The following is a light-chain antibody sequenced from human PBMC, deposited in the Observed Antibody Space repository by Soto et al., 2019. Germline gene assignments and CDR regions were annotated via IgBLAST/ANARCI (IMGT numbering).Light chain of an antibody. CDR3: QQSDTDPWT. Sequence: DIQMTQSPSSLSASVGDRVTITCRASQYISSYLNWYQQKPGTPPKILIYAASSLQSGVPSRFSGSESGTDCTLTITSLQPEDFETYYCQQSDTDPWTFGQGTKVDIK. J-gene: IGKJ1*01. CDR2: AAS. CDR1: QYISSY. V-gene: IGKV1-39*01.